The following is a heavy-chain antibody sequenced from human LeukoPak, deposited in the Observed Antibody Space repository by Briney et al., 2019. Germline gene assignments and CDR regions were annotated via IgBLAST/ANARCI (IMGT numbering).Heavy chain of an antibody. CDR3: ATFLNTGSYFFYFDS. CDR1: GSTFSNFA. D-gene: IGHD1-26*01. CDR2: INGGTGHT. Sequence: GASVKVSCKASGSTFSNFALHWMRQAPGQRLEWMGWINGGTGHTKSSHKFQGRVTITTDTSATTAYLELSSLSSEDTAVYYCATFLNTGSYFFYFDSWGQGTLVTVSS. V-gene: IGHV1-3*01. J-gene: IGHJ4*02.